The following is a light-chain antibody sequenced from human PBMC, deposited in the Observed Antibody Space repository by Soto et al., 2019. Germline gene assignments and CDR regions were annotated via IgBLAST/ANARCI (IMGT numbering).Light chain of an antibody. CDR2: GAS. CDR3: QQYGSSGT. V-gene: IGKV3-20*01. CDR1: QSVSSY. J-gene: IGKJ1*01. Sequence: EIVMTQSPATLSVSPGERATLSCRASQSVSSYLAWYQQKPGQAPRLLIYGASNRATGIPDRFSGSGSGTDFTLTISRLEPEDFAVDYCQQYGSSGTFGQGTKVDIK.